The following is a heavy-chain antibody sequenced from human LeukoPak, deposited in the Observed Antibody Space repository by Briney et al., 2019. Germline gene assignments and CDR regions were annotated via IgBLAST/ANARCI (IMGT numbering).Heavy chain of an antibody. J-gene: IGHJ4*02. CDR1: GGSISNYY. D-gene: IGHD1-1*01. Sequence: SETLSLTCTVSGGSISNYYWSWIRQPPGKGLEWIAYIYYSGRTNYNPSLKSRVTISVDTSKNQFSLKLSSVTAADTAVYYCARSLDDGTLDYWGQGTLVTVSS. CDR2: IYYSGRT. V-gene: IGHV4-59*01. CDR3: ARSLDDGTLDY.